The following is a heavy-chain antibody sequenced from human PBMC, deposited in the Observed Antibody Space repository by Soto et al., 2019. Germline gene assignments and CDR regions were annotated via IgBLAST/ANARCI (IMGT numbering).Heavy chain of an antibody. V-gene: IGHV1-8*01. CDR3: ARGFSNLLDGCVYYYDYKDF. D-gene: IGHD2-15*01. Sequence: ASVKVSCKASGYTFTSYDINWVRQATGQGLEWMGWMNPNSGNTGYAQKFQGRVTMTRNTSISTAYMELSSLRSEDTAVYYCARGFSNLLDGCVYYYDYKDFWSKGTTVTVSS. CDR2: MNPNSGNT. CDR1: GYTFTSYD. J-gene: IGHJ6*03.